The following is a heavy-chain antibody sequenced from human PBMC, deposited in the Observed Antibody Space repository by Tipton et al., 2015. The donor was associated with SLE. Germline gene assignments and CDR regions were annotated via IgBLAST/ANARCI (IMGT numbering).Heavy chain of an antibody. J-gene: IGHJ6*02. Sequence: SLRLSCAASGFTFSSYDMHWVRQATGKGLEWVSAIGTAGDTYYPGSVKGRFTISRENAKNSLYLQINSLRAGDTAVYYCARGRHDYGDYVSYYYGMDVWGQGTLVTVSS. CDR1: GFTFSSYD. CDR3: ARGRHDYGDYVSYYYGMDV. V-gene: IGHV3-13*01. D-gene: IGHD4-17*01. CDR2: IGTAGDT.